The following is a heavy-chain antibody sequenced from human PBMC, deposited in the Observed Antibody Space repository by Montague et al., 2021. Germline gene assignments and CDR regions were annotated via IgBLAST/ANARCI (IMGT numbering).Heavy chain of an antibody. CDR1: EFTFSSYA. D-gene: IGHD3-10*01. Sequence: SLRLSCAASEFTFSSYAMNWVRQAPGKGLEWVSYITSTSRTIYYADSVKGRFTISRDNAKNSLYLQMNSLRDDDTAVYYCAREDYFDSVNYYYYGMDVWGQGTTVTVSS. CDR2: ITSTSRTI. V-gene: IGHV3-48*02. CDR3: AREDYFDSVNYYYYGMDV. J-gene: IGHJ6*02.